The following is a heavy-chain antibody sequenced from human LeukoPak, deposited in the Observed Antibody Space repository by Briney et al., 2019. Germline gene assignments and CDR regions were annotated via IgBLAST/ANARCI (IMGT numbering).Heavy chain of an antibody. D-gene: IGHD6-19*01. Sequence: ASVKVSCKVSGYTLTELSMHWVRQAPGKGLEWMGGFDPEDGETIYAQKFQGRVTMTEDTSTDTAYMELSSLRSEDTAVYYCSTGPRIAVAGAFDYWGRGPLVTVSS. J-gene: IGHJ4*02. V-gene: IGHV1-24*01. CDR1: GYTLTELS. CDR2: FDPEDGET. CDR3: STGPRIAVAGAFDY.